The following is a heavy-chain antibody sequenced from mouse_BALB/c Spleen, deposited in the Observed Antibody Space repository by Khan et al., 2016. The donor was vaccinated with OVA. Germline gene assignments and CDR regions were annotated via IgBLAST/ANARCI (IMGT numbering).Heavy chain of an antibody. V-gene: IGHV5-6*01. CDR1: GFIFSSYS. CDR3: ASHLTGSVAY. Sequence: EVQLVESGGDLVKPGGSLKLSCAASGFIFSSYSMSWVRQTPDKRLEWVATISSGGDYTYYPDSVKGRFTISRADAKNTLYLQMSRLKSEDTAMYYCASHLTGSVAYWGQGTLVTVSA. CDR2: ISSGGDYT. J-gene: IGHJ3*01. D-gene: IGHD4-1*01.